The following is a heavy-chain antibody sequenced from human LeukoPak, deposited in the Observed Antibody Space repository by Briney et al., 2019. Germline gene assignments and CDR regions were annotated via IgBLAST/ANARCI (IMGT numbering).Heavy chain of an antibody. J-gene: IGHJ4*02. CDR1: GGSISGYY. CDR2: IYYSGTT. Sequence: PSETLSLTCTVSGGSISGYYWSWIRQPPEKGLEWIGYIYYSGTTNYNPSLKSRVTISVDTSKNQFSLKLNSVTAADTAVYYCARVGPDYYGSGSYYYFDYWGQGTLVTVSS. V-gene: IGHV4-59*12. D-gene: IGHD3-10*01. CDR3: ARVGPDYYGSGSYYYFDY.